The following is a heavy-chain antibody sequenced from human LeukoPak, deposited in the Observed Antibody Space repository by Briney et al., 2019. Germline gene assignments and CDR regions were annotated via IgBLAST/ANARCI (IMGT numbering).Heavy chain of an antibody. CDR1: GDSVSSDSAA. CDR3: ARGRGDWNDVSDWFDP. J-gene: IGHJ5*02. D-gene: IGHD1-1*01. V-gene: IGHV6-1*01. CDR2: TYYRSKWYN. Sequence: SQTLSLTCAISGDSVSSDSAAWNWIRQSPSRGLEWLGRTYYRSKWYNDYAVSVKSRITINPDTSKNQFSLQLNSVTPEDTAVYYCARGRGDWNDVSDWFDPWGQGTLVTVSS.